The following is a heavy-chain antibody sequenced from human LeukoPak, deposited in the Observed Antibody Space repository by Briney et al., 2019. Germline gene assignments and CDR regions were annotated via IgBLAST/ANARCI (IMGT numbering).Heavy chain of an antibody. Sequence: SETLSLTCAVYGGSFSGYYWSWIRQPPGKGLEWIGEINHSGSTNYNPSLKSRVTISVDTSKNQFSLKLSSVTAADTAVYYCARGPRTNYDFWSGYCFGLDYWGQGTLVTVSS. CDR1: GGSFSGYY. J-gene: IGHJ4*02. V-gene: IGHV4-34*01. CDR3: ARGPRTNYDFWSGYCFGLDY. CDR2: INHSGST. D-gene: IGHD3-3*01.